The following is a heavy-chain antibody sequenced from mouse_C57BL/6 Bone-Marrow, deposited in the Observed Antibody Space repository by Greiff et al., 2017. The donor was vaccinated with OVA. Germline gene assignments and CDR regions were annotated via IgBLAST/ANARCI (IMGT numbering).Heavy chain of an antibody. J-gene: IGHJ3*01. CDR2: ISYDGSN. D-gene: IGHD2-3*01. CDR3: ARDHDGYSFAY. Sequence: EVQLQQSGPGLVKPSQSLSLTCSVTGYSITSGYYWNWLRQFPGNKLEWMGYISYDGSNNYNPSLKNRISITRDTSKNQFFLKLNSVTTEDTATDYCARDHDGYSFAYWGQGTLVTVSA. CDR1: GYSITSGYY. V-gene: IGHV3-6*01.